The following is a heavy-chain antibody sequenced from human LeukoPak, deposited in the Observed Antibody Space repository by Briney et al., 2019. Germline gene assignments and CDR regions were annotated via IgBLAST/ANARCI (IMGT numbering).Heavy chain of an antibody. Sequence: GGSLRLSCAASGFPLSTYTMNWVRQAPGKGLEWVSFIGSSYNYIYYADSVKGRFTTSRDNAKDSLYLQMDSLRAEDTAVYYCARAAYYGSGSYDYWGQGTLVTVSS. CDR1: GFPLSTYT. D-gene: IGHD3-10*01. CDR2: IGSSYNYI. CDR3: ARAAYYGSGSYDY. J-gene: IGHJ4*02. V-gene: IGHV3-21*01.